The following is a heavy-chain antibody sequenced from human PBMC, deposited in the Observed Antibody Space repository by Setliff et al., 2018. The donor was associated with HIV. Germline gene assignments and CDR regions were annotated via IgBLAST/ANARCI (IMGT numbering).Heavy chain of an antibody. CDR1: GDAFTDYY. J-gene: IGHJ4*02. D-gene: IGHD4-17*01. CDR2: INPNSGGT. CDR3: ATFDYGYSLGKIDY. Sequence: ASVKVSCKASGDAFTDYYIHWVRQAPGQGLEWMGWINPNSGGTNYAQKFQGRVTMSRDTSISTAYMELSRLKSADMAVYFCATFDYGYSLGKIDYWGQGTLVTVSS. V-gene: IGHV1-2*02.